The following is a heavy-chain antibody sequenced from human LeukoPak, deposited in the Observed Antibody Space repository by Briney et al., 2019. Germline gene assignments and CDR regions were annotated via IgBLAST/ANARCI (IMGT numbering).Heavy chain of an antibody. CDR2: ISGSGGST. CDR1: GFTFSSYA. V-gene: IGHV3-23*01. J-gene: IGHJ1*01. CDR3: ANVELNWNDEYFQH. Sequence: GASLRLSCAASGFTFSSYAMSWVRQAPGKGLEWVSAISGSGGSTYYADSVKGRFTISRDNSKNTLYLQMNSLRAEDTAVYYCANVELNWNDEYFQHWGQGTLVTVSS. D-gene: IGHD1-1*01.